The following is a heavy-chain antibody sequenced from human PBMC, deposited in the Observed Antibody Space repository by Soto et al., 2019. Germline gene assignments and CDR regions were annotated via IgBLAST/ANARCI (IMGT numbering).Heavy chain of an antibody. D-gene: IGHD3-3*01. Sequence: GGSLRLSCAASGFTFSSYVMSWVRQAPGKGLEWVSAISGSGGSTYYADSVKGRFTISRDNSKNTLYLQMNSLRAEDTAVYYCAKDKRSITIFGVVPDLNWFDPWGQGTLVTVSS. J-gene: IGHJ5*02. CDR3: AKDKRSITIFGVVPDLNWFDP. CDR1: GFTFSSYV. CDR2: ISGSGGST. V-gene: IGHV3-23*01.